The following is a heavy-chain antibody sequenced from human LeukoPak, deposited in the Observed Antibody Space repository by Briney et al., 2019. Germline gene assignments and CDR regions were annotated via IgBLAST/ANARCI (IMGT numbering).Heavy chain of an antibody. V-gene: IGHV3-23*01. CDR2: ISGSGGVT. CDR1: GFTFSSSTFGSYT. J-gene: IGHJ5*02. CDR3: AKAFSAYENWPPNWFDP. D-gene: IGHD5-12*01. Sequence: GGSLRLSCATSGFTFSSSTFGSYTMNWVRQAPGKGLEWVSAISGSGGVTYYADSVKGRLTISRDNSKNTLYLQMSSLRAEDTAVYYCAKAFSAYENWPPNWFDPWGQGTLVTVSS.